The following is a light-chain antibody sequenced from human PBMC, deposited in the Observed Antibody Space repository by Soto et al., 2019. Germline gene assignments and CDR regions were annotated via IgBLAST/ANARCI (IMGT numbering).Light chain of an antibody. Sequence: DIVLTQSPATLSLSPGERATLSCRASQSVSSYLAWYQQKPGQAPRLLIYDASNRATGIPARFSGSGSGTDFTLPISSLEPEDFAVYYCQQRSIWPWTFGQGTKVEIK. V-gene: IGKV3-11*01. J-gene: IGKJ1*01. CDR1: QSVSSY. CDR3: QQRSIWPWT. CDR2: DAS.